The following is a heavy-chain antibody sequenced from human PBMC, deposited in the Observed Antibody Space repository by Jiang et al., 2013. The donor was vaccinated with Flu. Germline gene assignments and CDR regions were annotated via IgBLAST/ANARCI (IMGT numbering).Heavy chain of an antibody. V-gene: IGHV7-4-1*02. CDR3: ARDAQFSDPGFDF. Sequence: QSGSELKKPGASVKVSCKASGYSFTSYGINWVRQAPGQGLEWMGDINTQTGKSTYAQGFTGRFAFSFDPSANTAYLQISGLKAEDTAFYYCARDAQFSDPGFDFWGQGS. CDR2: INTQTGKS. J-gene: IGHJ4*02. CDR1: GYSFTSYG.